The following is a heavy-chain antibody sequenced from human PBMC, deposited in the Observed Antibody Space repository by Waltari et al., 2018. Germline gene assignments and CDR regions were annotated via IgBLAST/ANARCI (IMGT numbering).Heavy chain of an antibody. V-gene: IGHV4-39*01. D-gene: IGHD6-13*01. CDR2: IYYSGST. CDR3: ARHEDSSSWSYYYYGMDV. Sequence: QLQLQESGPGLVKPSETLSLTCTVSGGPISSSSYYWGWIRQPPGKGLEWIGSIYYSGSTYYNPSLKSRVTISVDTSKNQFSLKLSSVTAADTAVYYCARHEDSSSWSYYYYGMDVWGQGTTVTVSS. CDR1: GGPISSSSYY. J-gene: IGHJ6*02.